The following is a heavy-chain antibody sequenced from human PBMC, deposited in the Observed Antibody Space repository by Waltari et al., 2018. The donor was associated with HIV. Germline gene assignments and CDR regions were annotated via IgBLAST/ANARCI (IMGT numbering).Heavy chain of an antibody. CDR3: ARDPEWLVEGGDY. CDR1: GFISSSYS. Sequence: EVQLVESGGGLVQPGGSLRLSCAASGFISSSYSLNWVRQAPGKGLEWVSYISRSGNTKYYADSVKGRFTIFRDNAKNSLYLQMNSLRDEDTAVYYCARDPEWLVEGGDYWGQGTLVTVSS. CDR2: ISRSGNTK. J-gene: IGHJ4*02. V-gene: IGHV3-48*02. D-gene: IGHD6-19*01.